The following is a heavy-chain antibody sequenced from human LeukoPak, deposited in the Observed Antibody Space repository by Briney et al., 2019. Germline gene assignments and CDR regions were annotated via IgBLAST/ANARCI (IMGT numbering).Heavy chain of an antibody. V-gene: IGHV3-23*03. CDR1: GFTFSTYA. CDR3: AGRAGAYSHPYDY. J-gene: IGHJ4*02. Sequence: GGSLRLSCAASGFTFSTYAMSWVRQAPGKGLEWVSFIYSDNTHYSDSVKGRFTISRDNSKNTLYLQMNSLRAEDTAVYYCAGRAGAYSHPYDYWGQGTLVTVSS. CDR2: IYSDNT. D-gene: IGHD4/OR15-4a*01.